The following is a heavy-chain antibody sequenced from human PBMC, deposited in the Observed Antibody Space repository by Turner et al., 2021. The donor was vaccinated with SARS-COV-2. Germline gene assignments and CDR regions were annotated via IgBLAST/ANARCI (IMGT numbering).Heavy chain of an antibody. D-gene: IGHD4-4*01. CDR1: GCSISSSSYF. V-gene: IGHV4-39*01. J-gene: IGHJ6*03. CDR2: VYYRGNT. CDR3: ARVKSTVTTYYYYYMDV. Sequence: QLPLQEAGTGLVKPSATLSLTCSVPGCSISSSSYFWAWIRQPPGKGPEWIGSVYYRGNTYYNPSLESRITISVDTSNKQFSLKLNSVAGADTAVYYCARVKSTVTTYYYYYMDVWGKGTTVTVS.